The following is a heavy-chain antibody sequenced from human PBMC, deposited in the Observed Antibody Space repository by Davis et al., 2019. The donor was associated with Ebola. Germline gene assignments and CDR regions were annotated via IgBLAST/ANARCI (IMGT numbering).Heavy chain of an antibody. CDR1: GYTFTSHG. D-gene: IGHD2-15*01. Sequence: AASVKVSCKASGYTFTSHGISWGRQAPGQGPEWMGWLNPNSGNTGYAQKFQGRVTMTRNTSISTAYMELSSLRSEDTAVYYCARERTQVVVAATPNYYYYGMDVWGQGTTVTVSS. CDR2: LNPNSGNT. V-gene: IGHV1-8*02. J-gene: IGHJ6*02. CDR3: ARERTQVVVAATPNYYYYGMDV.